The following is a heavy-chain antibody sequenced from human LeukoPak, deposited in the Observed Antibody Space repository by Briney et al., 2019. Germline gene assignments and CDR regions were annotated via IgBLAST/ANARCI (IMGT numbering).Heavy chain of an antibody. CDR3: ARGVIVVVPAAPDY. J-gene: IGHJ4*02. CDR1: GFTFSSYG. CDR2: ISYDGSNK. V-gene: IGHV3-30*03. D-gene: IGHD2-2*01. Sequence: GGSLRLSCAASGFTFSSYGMHWVRQAPGKGLEWVAVISYDGSNKYYADSVKGRFTISRDNSKNTLYLQMNSLRAEDTAVYYCARGVIVVVPAAPDYWGQGTLVTVSS.